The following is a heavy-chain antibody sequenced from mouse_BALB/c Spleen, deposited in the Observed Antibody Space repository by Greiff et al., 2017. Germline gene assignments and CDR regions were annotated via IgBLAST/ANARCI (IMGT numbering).Heavy chain of an antibody. CDR1: GFNIKDTY. Sequence: EVQLQQSGAELVKPGASVKLSCTASGFNIKDTYMHWVKQRPEQGLEWIGRIDPANGNTKYDPKFQGKATITADTSSNTAYLQLSSLTSEDTAVYYCARCPLYYAMDYWGQGTSVTVSS. V-gene: IGHV14-3*02. CDR2: IDPANGNT. CDR3: ARCPLYYAMDY. J-gene: IGHJ4*01.